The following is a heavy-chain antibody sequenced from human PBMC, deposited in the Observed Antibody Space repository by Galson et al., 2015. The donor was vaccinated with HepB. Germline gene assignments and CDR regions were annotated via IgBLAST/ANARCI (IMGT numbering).Heavy chain of an antibody. CDR1: GFRFNSYA. CDR3: AKGAYLSSAYLYGMDL. D-gene: IGHD6-6*01. Sequence: SLRLSCAASGFRFNSYAMTWVRQAPGKGLEWVSGVTGSDDRTYYADFVKDRFTISRDNSKNNLFLQVNSLRVEDTAVYYCAKGAYLSSAYLYGMDLWGHGTTVIVSS. V-gene: IGHV3-23*01. J-gene: IGHJ6*02. CDR2: VTGSDDRT.